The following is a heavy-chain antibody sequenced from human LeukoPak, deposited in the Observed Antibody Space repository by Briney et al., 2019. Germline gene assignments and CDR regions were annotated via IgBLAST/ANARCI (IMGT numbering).Heavy chain of an antibody. CDR1: GFTFSSNG. J-gene: IGHJ4*02. Sequence: GGSLRLSCAVSGFTFSSNGMHWVRQAPGKGLEWVALISYDGSNKNYADSVKGRFPVSKDNSKNTLYLQMSSLTVEDTAIYYCAKEKYNFGYFEYWGQGILVTVSS. V-gene: IGHV3-30*18. CDR3: AKEKYNFGYFEY. CDR2: ISYDGSNK. D-gene: IGHD1-1*01.